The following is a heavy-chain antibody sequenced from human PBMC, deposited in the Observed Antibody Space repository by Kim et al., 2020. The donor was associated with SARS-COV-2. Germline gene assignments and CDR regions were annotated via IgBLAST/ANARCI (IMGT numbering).Heavy chain of an antibody. CDR1: GGSISSGSYY. D-gene: IGHD3-22*01. CDR3: ARDNALTLYYDSSGYYPFDAFDI. Sequence: SETLSLTCTVSGGSISSGSYYWSWIRQPAGKGLEWIGRIYTSGSTNYNPSLKSRVTISVDTSKNQFSLKLSSVTAADTAVYYCARDNALTLYYDSSGYYPFDAFDIWGQGTKVTVSS. V-gene: IGHV4-61*02. J-gene: IGHJ3*02. CDR2: IYTSGST.